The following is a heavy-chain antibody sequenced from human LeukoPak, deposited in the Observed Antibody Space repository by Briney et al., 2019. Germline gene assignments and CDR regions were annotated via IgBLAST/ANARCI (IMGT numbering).Heavy chain of an antibody. J-gene: IGHJ4*02. V-gene: IGHV3-49*03. CDR1: GFTFGDYA. CDR3: TRAPGYCSGGSCFFFDY. Sequence: GGSLRLSCTASGFTFGDYAMSWFRQAPGKGLEWVGFIRSKAYGGTTEYAASVKGRFTISRDDSKSIAYLQMNSLKTEDTAVYYCTRAPGYCSGGSCFFFDYWGQGTLVTVYS. D-gene: IGHD2-15*01. CDR2: IRSKAYGGTT.